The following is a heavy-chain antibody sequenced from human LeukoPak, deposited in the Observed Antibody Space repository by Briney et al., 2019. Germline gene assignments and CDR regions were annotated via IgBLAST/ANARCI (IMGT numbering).Heavy chain of an antibody. CDR3: ASTTMVRSESSGDYYYYYMDV. CDR1: GGSITTSNW. Sequence: PSETLSLTCAVSGGSITTSNWWTWVRQPPGKGLEWIGEIYHTETTNYNPSLKSRVTISIDKSKNQFSLNLTSVTAADTAVYYCASTTMVRSESSGDYYYYYMDVWGKGTTVTVSS. V-gene: IGHV4-4*02. J-gene: IGHJ6*03. D-gene: IGHD3-10*01. CDR2: IYHTETT.